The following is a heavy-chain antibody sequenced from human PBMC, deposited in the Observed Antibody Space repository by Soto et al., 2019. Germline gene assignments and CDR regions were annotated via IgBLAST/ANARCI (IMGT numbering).Heavy chain of an antibody. CDR1: GYTFTSYD. Sequence: QVQLVQSGAEVKKPGASVKVSCKASGYTFTSYDINWVRQATGQGLEWMGWMNPNSGNTGYAQKFQGRVTMTRNTSISTAXMELXXLXXXXTAXXXXXXXXXXSHFDYWGQGTLVTVSS. J-gene: IGHJ4*02. V-gene: IGHV1-8*01. CDR2: MNPNSGNT. CDR3: XXXXXXSHFDY.